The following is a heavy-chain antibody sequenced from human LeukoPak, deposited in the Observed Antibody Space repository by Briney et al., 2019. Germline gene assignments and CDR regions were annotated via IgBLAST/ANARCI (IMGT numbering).Heavy chain of an antibody. CDR1: GGTFSSYA. CDR3: ARDLGSSSWYPYGYYYYMDV. CDR2: IIPIFGTA. D-gene: IGHD6-13*01. V-gene: IGHV1-69*05. Sequence: GSSVKVSCKASGGTFSSYAISWVRQAPGQGLEWMGGIIPIFGTANYAQKFQGRVTMTTDTSTSTAYMELRSLRSDDTAVYYCARDLGSSSWYPYGYYYYMDVWGKGTTVTVSS. J-gene: IGHJ6*03.